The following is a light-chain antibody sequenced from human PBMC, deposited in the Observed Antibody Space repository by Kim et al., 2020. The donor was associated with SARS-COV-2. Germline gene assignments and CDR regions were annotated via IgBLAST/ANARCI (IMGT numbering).Light chain of an antibody. CDR1: SSNMGSNY. Sequence: QAVVTQPPSASGTPGQRVTISCSGSSSNMGSNYVYWYQHLPGTAPKLLIHSNNQRPSGVPDRFSGSKSGTSASLAISGLRSEDEADYYCAAWDDSLSANVFGTGTKVTVL. CDR3: AAWDDSLSANV. V-gene: IGLV1-47*01. J-gene: IGLJ1*01. CDR2: SNN.